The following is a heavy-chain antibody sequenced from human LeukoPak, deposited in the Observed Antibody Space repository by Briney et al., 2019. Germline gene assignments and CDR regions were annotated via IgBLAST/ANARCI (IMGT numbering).Heavy chain of an antibody. CDR1: GGSFSGYY. Sequence: SETLSLTCAVYGGSFSGYYWGWIRQPPGKGLEWIGSIYYGGSTYYNPSLKSRVTISVDTSKNQFSLKLSSVTAADTAVYYCARDRSDIVVVPAAPDWFDPWGQGTLVTVSS. D-gene: IGHD2-2*01. V-gene: IGHV4-34*01. J-gene: IGHJ5*02. CDR3: ARDRSDIVVVPAAPDWFDP. CDR2: IYYGGST.